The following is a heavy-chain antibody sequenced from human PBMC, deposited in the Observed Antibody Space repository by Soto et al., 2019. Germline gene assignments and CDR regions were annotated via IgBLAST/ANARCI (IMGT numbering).Heavy chain of an antibody. Sequence: GGSLRLSCAASGFTFSSYGMHWVRQAPGKGLEGVAVIWYDGSNKYYADSVKGRFTISRDNSKNTLYLQMNSLRAEDTAVYYCARQSYSSSSRYYYYYMDVWGKGTTVTVSS. D-gene: IGHD6-6*01. CDR3: ARQSYSSSSRYYYYYMDV. J-gene: IGHJ6*03. V-gene: IGHV3-33*01. CDR1: GFTFSSYG. CDR2: IWYDGSNK.